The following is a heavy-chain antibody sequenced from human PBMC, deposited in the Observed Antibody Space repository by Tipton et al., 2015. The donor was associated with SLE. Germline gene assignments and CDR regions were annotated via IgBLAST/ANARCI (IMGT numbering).Heavy chain of an antibody. Sequence: TLSLTCTVSGGSISSYYWSWIRQPPGKGLEWIGYIYYSGSTNYNPSLKSRVTISLDTSKTQFFLRLSSVTAADTAVYFCARGPNWGLDDAFDIWGQGTMVSVSS. D-gene: IGHD7-27*01. CDR1: GGSISSYY. CDR3: ARGPNWGLDDAFDI. J-gene: IGHJ3*02. V-gene: IGHV4-59*12. CDR2: IYYSGST.